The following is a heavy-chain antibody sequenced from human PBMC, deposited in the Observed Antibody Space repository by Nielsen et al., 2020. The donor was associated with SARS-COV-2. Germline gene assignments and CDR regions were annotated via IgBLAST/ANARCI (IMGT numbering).Heavy chain of an antibody. CDR1: GYTLTELS. J-gene: IGHJ2*01. Sequence: ASVKVSCKVSGYTLTELSMHWVRQAPGKGLEWMGGFDPEDGETIYAQKFQGRVTMTEDTSTDTAYMELSSLRSEDTAVYYCARVVTAMVGDYWYFDLWGRGTLVTVSS. D-gene: IGHD5-18*01. V-gene: IGHV1-24*01. CDR3: ARVVTAMVGDYWYFDL. CDR2: FDPEDGET.